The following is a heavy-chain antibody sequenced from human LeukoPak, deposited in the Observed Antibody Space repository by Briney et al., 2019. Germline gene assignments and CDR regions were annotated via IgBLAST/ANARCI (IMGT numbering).Heavy chain of an antibody. V-gene: IGHV4-34*01. CDR1: GGSFSGYY. J-gene: IGHJ4*02. CDR2: INHSGST. CDR3: ATIPRGGTVARFYFDY. Sequence: SETLSLTCAVYGGSFSGYYWSWIRQPPGKGLEWIGEINHSGSTNYNPSLKSRVTRSVDTSKNQFSLRLSSVTAADTAVYYCATIPRGGTVARFYFDYWGQGTLDTVSS. D-gene: IGHD1-1*01.